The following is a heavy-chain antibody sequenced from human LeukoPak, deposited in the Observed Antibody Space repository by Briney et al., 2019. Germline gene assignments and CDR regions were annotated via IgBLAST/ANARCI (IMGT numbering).Heavy chain of an antibody. CDR2: ISASGGGT. D-gene: IGHD5-12*01. CDR1: GFTFSSYA. Sequence: PGGSLRLSCAASGFTFSSYAMTWVRQAPGKGLEWVSSISASGGGTYYADSVKGRFTISRDSSKNTLYLQMNSLRGEDTAVYYCAKGPKYGYSGYPLGPVDYWGQGTLVTVSS. J-gene: IGHJ4*02. V-gene: IGHV3-23*01. CDR3: AKGPKYGYSGYPLGPVDY.